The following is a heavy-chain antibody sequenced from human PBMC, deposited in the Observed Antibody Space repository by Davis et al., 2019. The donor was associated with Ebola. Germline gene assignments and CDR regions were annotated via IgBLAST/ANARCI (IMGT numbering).Heavy chain of an antibody. CDR2: IYYSGST. J-gene: IGHJ4*02. Sequence: MPSETLSLTCAVYGGSFSSYYWGWIRQPPGKGLEWIGSIYYSGSTYYNPSLKSRVTISVDTSKNQFSLKLSSVTAADTAVYYCARGPRLALFDYWGQGTLVTVSS. D-gene: IGHD5-12*01. CDR3: ARGPRLALFDY. V-gene: IGHV4-34*01. CDR1: GGSFSSYY.